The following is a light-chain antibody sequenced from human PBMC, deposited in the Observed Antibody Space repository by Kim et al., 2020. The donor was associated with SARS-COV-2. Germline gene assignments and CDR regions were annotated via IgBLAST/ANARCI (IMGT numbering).Light chain of an antibody. CDR3: QAWDSSTQVV. Sequence: SYELTQPPSVSVSPGQTASITCSGDKLGDKYACWYQQKPGQSPVLVIYQDSKRPSGLPERFSGSNSGNTATLTISGTQAMDEADYYCQAWDSSTQVVFGVRTNLT. CDR1: KLGDKY. V-gene: IGLV3-1*01. J-gene: IGLJ2*01. CDR2: QDS.